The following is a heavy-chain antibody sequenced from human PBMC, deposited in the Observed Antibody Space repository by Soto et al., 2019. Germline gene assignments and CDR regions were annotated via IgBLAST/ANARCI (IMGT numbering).Heavy chain of an antibody. J-gene: IGHJ6*02. CDR2: MYNTGST. V-gene: IGHV4-59*01. CDR3: ARDLWGYCGTDCYPLDV. D-gene: IGHD2-21*02. Sequence: SENLPLTYTVSGGTISGCSWSWIRQPPGKGLEWIGYMYNTGSTVYNPSFKSRVTISVDTSKNQFSLKLNSVTAADTAVYYCARDLWGYCGTDCYPLDVWGQGTTVT. CDR1: GGTISGCS.